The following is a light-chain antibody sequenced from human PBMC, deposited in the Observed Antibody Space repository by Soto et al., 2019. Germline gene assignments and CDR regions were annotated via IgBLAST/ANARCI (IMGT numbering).Light chain of an antibody. Sequence: ELVLTQSPATLSLSPGERATLSCRASQSVSSYLAWYQQKPGQAPRLLISDASNRATGIPARFSGSGSGTNFTLNISSLEPEDFAVYYCQQRYNWPPITFGQGTRLEIK. CDR1: QSVSSY. V-gene: IGKV3-11*01. CDR2: DAS. CDR3: QQRYNWPPIT. J-gene: IGKJ5*01.